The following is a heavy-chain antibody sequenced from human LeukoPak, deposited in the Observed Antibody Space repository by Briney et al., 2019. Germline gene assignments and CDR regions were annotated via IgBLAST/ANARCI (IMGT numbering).Heavy chain of an antibody. V-gene: IGHV1-2*02. CDR3: ARESSPYSSGWYSVY. J-gene: IGHJ4*02. D-gene: IGHD6-19*01. Sequence: ASVKVSCKASGYTFTGYYMHWVRQAPGQGLEWMGWINPNSGGTNYAQKFQGRVTMTRDTSISTAYMELSRLRSDDTAVYYCARESSPYSSGWYSVYWGQGTLVTVSS. CDR1: GYTFTGYY. CDR2: INPNSGGT.